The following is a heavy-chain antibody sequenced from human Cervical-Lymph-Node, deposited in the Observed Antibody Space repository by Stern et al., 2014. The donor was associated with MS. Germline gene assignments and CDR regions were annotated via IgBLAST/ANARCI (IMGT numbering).Heavy chain of an antibody. CDR1: GGFIKSYY. Sequence: VHLVESDPGLVKPSETLSLTCTVSGGFIKSYYWSWVRQSAGKGLEWIGRFHFSGNSNYNPSLKSRVTMSVDTSKSQFSLKLTSVTAADSAVYYCARDGGFCTNRVCPKYYHSGMDVWGQGTTVTVSS. J-gene: IGHJ6*02. D-gene: IGHD2-8*01. V-gene: IGHV4-4*07. CDR3: ARDGGFCTNRVCPKYYHSGMDV. CDR2: FHFSGNS.